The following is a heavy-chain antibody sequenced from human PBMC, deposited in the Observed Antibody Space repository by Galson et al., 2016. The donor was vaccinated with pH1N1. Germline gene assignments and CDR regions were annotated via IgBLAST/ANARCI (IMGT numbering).Heavy chain of an antibody. D-gene: IGHD3-22*01. CDR3: ASPSPFYGSSGYYLHFRD. V-gene: IGHV1-69*13. Sequence: SVKVSCKASGGTFRTYVISWVRQAPGQGLEWMGGIIPIFGTAKYAQKFQGRVTITADESTSTAYMELSSRRSEDTAVYYCASPSPFYGSSGYYLHFRDWGQGTLVTVSS. CDR1: GGTFRTYV. J-gene: IGHJ4*02. CDR2: IIPIFGTA.